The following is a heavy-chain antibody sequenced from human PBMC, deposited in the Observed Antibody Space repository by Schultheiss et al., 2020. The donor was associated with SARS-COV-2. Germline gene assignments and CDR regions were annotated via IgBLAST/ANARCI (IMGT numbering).Heavy chain of an antibody. V-gene: IGHV4-59*01. CDR1: GGSISSYY. D-gene: IGHD6-19*01. CDR2: IYYSGST. CDR3: ARDSELAVAGSWFDP. Sequence: SETSLTCTVSGGSISSYYWSWIRQPPGKGLEWIGYIYYSGSTNYNPSLKSRVTISVDTSKNQFSLKLSSVTAADTAVYYCARDSELAVAGSWFDPWGQGTLVTVSS. J-gene: IGHJ5*02.